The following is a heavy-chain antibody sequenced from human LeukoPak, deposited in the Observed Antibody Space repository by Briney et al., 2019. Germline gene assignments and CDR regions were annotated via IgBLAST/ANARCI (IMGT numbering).Heavy chain of an antibody. Sequence: PPGGSLRLSCAASGFTFSSYSLHWVRQAPGKGLEWVSFISTTGNTTYYADSVKGRFTISRDNAKNSLYLQMNSLRAEDTAVYYCARDCSSTSCYRLFDFWGQGTLVTVSS. J-gene: IGHJ4*02. D-gene: IGHD2-2*02. CDR3: ARDCSSTSCYRLFDF. CDR1: GFTFSSYS. CDR2: ISTTGNTT. V-gene: IGHV3-48*01.